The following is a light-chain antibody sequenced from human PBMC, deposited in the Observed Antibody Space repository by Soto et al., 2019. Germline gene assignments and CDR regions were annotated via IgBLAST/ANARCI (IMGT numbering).Light chain of an antibody. J-gene: IGLJ1*01. V-gene: IGLV1-51*02. Sequence: QAVVTQPPSVSAAPAQKVTISCSGSSSNIGNNYVSWYQHLPGTAPKLLIYENDRRPSGIPDRFSGSKSGTSATLGVTGLQTGDEADYYCGTWDSSLSIQVFGTGTKLTVL. CDR2: END. CDR3: GTWDSSLSIQV. CDR1: SSNIGNNY.